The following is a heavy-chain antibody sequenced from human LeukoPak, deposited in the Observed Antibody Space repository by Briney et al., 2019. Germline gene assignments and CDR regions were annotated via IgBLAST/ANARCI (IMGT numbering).Heavy chain of an antibody. CDR2: IYYSGST. J-gene: IGHJ2*01. D-gene: IGHD6-19*01. CDR3: AKTVTGYWYFDL. V-gene: IGHV4-59*08. Sequence: KASETLSLTCTVSGGSMSRYYWSWIRQPPGKGLEWIGYIYYSGSTNYNPSLKSRVTISVDASKNQFSLKLSSVTAADTAVYYCAKTVTGYWYFDLWGRGTLVTVSS. CDR1: GGSMSRYY.